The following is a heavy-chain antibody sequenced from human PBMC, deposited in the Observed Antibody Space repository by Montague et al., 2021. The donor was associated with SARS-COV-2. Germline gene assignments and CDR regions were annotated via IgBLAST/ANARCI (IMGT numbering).Heavy chain of an antibody. D-gene: IGHD3-10*01. J-gene: IGHJ6*03. V-gene: IGHV4-34*01. Sequence: SETLSLTCAAHGGSFSTYSWNWIRQPPGKGLEWIGEIHHGGSTNYNPSLKSRVTISADTPKNQFSLKLTSVAAADTAVYYCARLGDGVVPSPILGVGPYYSYHYMDVWGKGTTVTVSS. CDR1: GGSFSTYS. CDR2: IHHGGST. CDR3: ARLGDGVVPSPILGVGPYYSYHYMDV.